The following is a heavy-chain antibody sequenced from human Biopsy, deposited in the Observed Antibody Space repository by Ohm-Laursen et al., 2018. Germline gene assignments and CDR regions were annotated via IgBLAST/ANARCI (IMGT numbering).Heavy chain of an antibody. J-gene: IGHJ4*02. V-gene: IGHV1-24*01. D-gene: IGHD3-10*01. CDR1: GYTLTELS. Sequence: SVKVSCKVSGYTLTELSIHWVRQTGGKGLEWMGGFDREERKTVYAEKFQGRVTMTEDTSTDTVYMEVTSLRSDGTAVYYCATGPYYDTRFYYNVRPFDFWGQGTLVTVSS. CDR2: FDREERKT. CDR3: ATGPYYDTRFYYNVRPFDF.